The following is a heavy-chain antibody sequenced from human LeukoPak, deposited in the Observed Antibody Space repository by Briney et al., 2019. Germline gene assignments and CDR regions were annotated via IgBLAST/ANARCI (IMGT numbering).Heavy chain of an antibody. CDR3: AKDSSSNWYDY. J-gene: IGHJ5*01. Sequence: QTGGSLRLSCAASGFIFNNYAMSWVRQAPGKGLEWASDITTSGTSTYYADSVKGRFTISRDNSKNTLYLQLNSLRAEDTAVYYCAKDSSSNWYDYWGQGTLVTVSS. CDR2: ITTSGTST. D-gene: IGHD6-13*01. CDR1: GFIFNNYA. V-gene: IGHV3-23*01.